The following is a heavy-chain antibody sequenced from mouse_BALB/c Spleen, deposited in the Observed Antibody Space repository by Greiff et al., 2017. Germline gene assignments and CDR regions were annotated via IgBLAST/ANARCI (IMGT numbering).Heavy chain of an antibody. CDR2: ISSGGSYT. V-gene: IGHV5-9-4*01. CDR3: ARDSSGSAWFAY. J-gene: IGHJ3*01. Sequence: EVQRVESGGGLVKPGGSLKLSCAASGFTFSSYAMSWVRQSPEKRLEWVAEISSGGSYTYYPDTVTGRFTISRDNAKNTLYLEMSSLRSEDTAMYYCARDSSGSAWFAYWGQGTLVTVSA. D-gene: IGHD3-1*01. CDR1: GFTFSSYA.